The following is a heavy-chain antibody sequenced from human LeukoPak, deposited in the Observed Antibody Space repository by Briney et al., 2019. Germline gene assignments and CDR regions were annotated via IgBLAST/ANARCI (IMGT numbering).Heavy chain of an antibody. CDR2: IKSKTDGGTT. V-gene: IGHV3-15*01. CDR1: GFTFSNAW. Sequence: GGSLRLSCAASGFTFSNAWMSWVRQAPGKGLEWVGRIKSKTDGGTTDYAAPVKGRFTISRDDSKNTLYLQMNSLRAEDTAVYYCAKDGTTVTTWYFDYWGQGTLVTVSS. J-gene: IGHJ4*02. CDR3: AKDGTTVTTWYFDY. D-gene: IGHD4-17*01.